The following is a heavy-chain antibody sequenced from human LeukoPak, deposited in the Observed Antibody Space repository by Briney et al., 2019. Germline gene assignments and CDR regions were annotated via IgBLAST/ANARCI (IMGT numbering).Heavy chain of an antibody. V-gene: IGHV3-30*14. D-gene: IGHD3-3*01. CDR3: VRDDDFGFDH. Sequence: GGSLRLSCAASGFTFSNYAMTWVRQAPGKGLEWVAVISYDGSNKYYADSVKGRFTISRDDSKDTMYLQMNNLRAEDTALYYCVRDDDFGFDHWGQGTLVTVSS. J-gene: IGHJ4*02. CDR1: GFTFSNYA. CDR2: ISYDGSNK.